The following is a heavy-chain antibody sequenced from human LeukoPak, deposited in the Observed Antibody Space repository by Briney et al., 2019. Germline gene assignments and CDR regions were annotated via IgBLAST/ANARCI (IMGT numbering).Heavy chain of an antibody. J-gene: IGHJ3*02. V-gene: IGHV3-21*01. CDR3: ARDYTDRISGAFDI. D-gene: IGHD2/OR15-2a*01. Sequence: AGGSLRLSCAASGFTFDDYGMSWVRQAPGKGLEWVSSISSSSSYIYYADSVKGRFTISRDNAKNSLYLQMNSLRAEDTAVYYCARDYTDRISGAFDIWGQGAMVTVSS. CDR1: GFTFDDYG. CDR2: ISSSSSYI.